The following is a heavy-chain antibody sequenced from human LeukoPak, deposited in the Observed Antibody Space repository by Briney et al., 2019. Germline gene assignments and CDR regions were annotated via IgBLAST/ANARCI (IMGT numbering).Heavy chain of an antibody. CDR2: IIPIFGTA. CDR3: ARDAYGSGKGYFDY. Sequence: GASVKVSCKASGYTFTSYAMNWVRQAPGQGLEWMGGIIPIFGTANYAQKFQGRVTITTDESTSTAYMELSSLRSEDTAVYYCARDAYGSGKGYFDYWGQGTLVTVSS. CDR1: GYTFTSYA. J-gene: IGHJ4*02. D-gene: IGHD3-10*01. V-gene: IGHV1-69*05.